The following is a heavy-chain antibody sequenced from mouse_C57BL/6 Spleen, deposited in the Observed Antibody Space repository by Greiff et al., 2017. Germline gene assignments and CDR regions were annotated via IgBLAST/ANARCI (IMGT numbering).Heavy chain of an antibody. CDR2: IYPGSGST. V-gene: IGHV1-55*01. CDR1: GYTFTSYW. J-gene: IGHJ4*01. CDR3: ARQPSYAMDY. D-gene: IGHD6-1*01. Sequence: QVQLQQSGAELVKPGASVKMSCKASGYTFTSYWITWVKQRPGQGLEWIGDIYPGSGSTNYNEKFKSKATLTVDTSSSTAYMQRSSRTSEDSAVYYCARQPSYAMDYWGQGTSVTVSS.